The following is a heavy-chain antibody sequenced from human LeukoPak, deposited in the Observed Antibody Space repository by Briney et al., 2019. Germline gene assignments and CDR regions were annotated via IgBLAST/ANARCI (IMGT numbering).Heavy chain of an antibody. Sequence: SETLSLTCAVYGGSFSGYYWSWIRQPPGKGLEWIGEINHSGSTNYNPSLKSRVTISVDTSKNQFSLKLSSVTAADTAVYYCARGERQQRYFDGVRVRVGRPTYYSDYWGQGTLVTVSS. CDR1: GGSFSGYY. CDR3: ARGERQQRYFDGVRVRVGRPTYYSDY. J-gene: IGHJ4*02. D-gene: IGHD3-9*01. CDR2: INHSGST. V-gene: IGHV4-34*01.